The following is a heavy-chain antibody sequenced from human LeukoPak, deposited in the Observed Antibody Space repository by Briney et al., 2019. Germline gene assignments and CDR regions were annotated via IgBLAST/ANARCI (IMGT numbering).Heavy chain of an antibody. V-gene: IGHV4-59*01. CDR3: ARSDGGFDP. Sequence: SETLSLTCTVSGGSTSSYYWSWIRQPPGKGLEWIAYIYYSGITNYNPSLNSRVTISVDTSKNQFSLKLSSVTAADTAVYYCARSDGGFDPWGQGTLVTVSS. J-gene: IGHJ5*02. CDR1: GGSTSSYY. D-gene: IGHD2-21*02. CDR2: IYYSGIT.